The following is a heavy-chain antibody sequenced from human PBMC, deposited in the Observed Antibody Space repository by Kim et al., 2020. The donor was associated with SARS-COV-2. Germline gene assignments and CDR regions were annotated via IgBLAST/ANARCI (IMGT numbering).Heavy chain of an antibody. CDR2: ISYDGSNK. CDR1: GFTFSSYA. V-gene: IGHV3-30-3*01. CDR3: ARAIAARRYNFYYGM. Sequence: GGSLRLSCAASGFTFSSYAMHWVRQAPGKGLEWVAVISYDGSNKYYADSVKGRFTISRDNSKNTLYLQMNSLRAEDTAVYYCARAIAARRYNFYYGM. J-gene: IGHJ6*01. D-gene: IGHD6-6*01.